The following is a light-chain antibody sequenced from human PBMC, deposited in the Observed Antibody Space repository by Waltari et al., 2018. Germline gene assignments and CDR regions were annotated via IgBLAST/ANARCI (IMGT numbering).Light chain of an antibody. V-gene: IGKV3-11*01. J-gene: IGKJ1*01. CDR1: QSVGIY. CDR2: DAS. CDR3: QQRSNWWT. Sequence: EIVLTQSPPTLSLSPGERATLSCRASQSVGIYLAWYQQKLGQAPRLLIYDASTRATGTPARFSGSGSGTDFTLTISSLEPEDFAVYYCQQRSNWWTFGQGTKVEIK.